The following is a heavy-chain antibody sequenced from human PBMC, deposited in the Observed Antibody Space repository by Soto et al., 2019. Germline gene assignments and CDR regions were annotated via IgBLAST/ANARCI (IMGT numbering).Heavy chain of an antibody. V-gene: IGHV1-2*02. CDR1: GYTFTGYY. D-gene: IGHD6-13*01. Sequence: ASVKVSCKASGYTFTGYYMHWVRRAPGQGLEWMGWINPNSGGTNYAQKFQGRVTMTRDTSISTAYMELSRLRSDDTAVYYCARPGRPGYSSSFLMDVWGQGTTVTVSS. CDR3: ARPGRPGYSSSFLMDV. J-gene: IGHJ6*02. CDR2: INPNSGGT.